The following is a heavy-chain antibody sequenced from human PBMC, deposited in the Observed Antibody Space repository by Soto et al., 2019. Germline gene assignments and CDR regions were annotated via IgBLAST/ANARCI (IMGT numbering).Heavy chain of an antibody. Sequence: QVQLQQWGAGLLKPSETLSLTCAVYGGSFSPYFWSWIRQPPGKGLEWIGEINHSGSTNYNPSLPRRPTLSVDTSKNQVPLKLTSVTAADTAVYYCARLASGWQYYYFDFWGRGTPVTVSS. CDR2: INHSGST. V-gene: IGHV4-34*01. CDR1: GGSFSPYF. J-gene: IGHJ2*01. D-gene: IGHD6-19*01. CDR3: ARLASGWQYYYFDF.